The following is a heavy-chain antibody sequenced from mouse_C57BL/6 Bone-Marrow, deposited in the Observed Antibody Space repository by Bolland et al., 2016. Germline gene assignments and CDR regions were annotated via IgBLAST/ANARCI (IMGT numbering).Heavy chain of an antibody. J-gene: IGHJ4*01. Sequence: ENGDTEYASKFQGKATITADKSSNTAYLQLSSLTSEDTAVYYCTTIPNAMDYWGQGTS. CDR3: TTIPNAMDY. CDR2: ENGDT. V-gene: IGHV14-4*01.